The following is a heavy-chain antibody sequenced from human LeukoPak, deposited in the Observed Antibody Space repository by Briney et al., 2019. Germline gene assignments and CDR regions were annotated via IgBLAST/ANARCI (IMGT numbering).Heavy chain of an antibody. V-gene: IGHV3-30*02. Sequence: GGSLRLSCAASGFTFSNYGIHWVRQAPGKGLEWVAFIRYDGSNKYYADSVKGRFSISRDNSKNALYLQMNSLRPEDAAVYYCAKERGEMAMIHYYYYMDVWGKGTTVTISS. J-gene: IGHJ6*03. CDR1: GFTFSNYG. CDR2: IRYDGSNK. D-gene: IGHD5-24*01. CDR3: AKERGEMAMIHYYYYMDV.